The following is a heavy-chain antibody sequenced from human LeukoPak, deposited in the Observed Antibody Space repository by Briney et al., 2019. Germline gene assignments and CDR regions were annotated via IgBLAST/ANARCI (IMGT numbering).Heavy chain of an antibody. CDR2: INWNGGST. Sequence: GGSLRLSCAASGFTFDEYGMSWVRQTPGKGLEWVSGINWNGGSTGYADPVKGRFTISRNNAKNSLYLQMNSLRAEDTALYYCARRAMIVVATPAVDYWGQGTLVTVSS. D-gene: IGHD3-22*01. CDR1: GFTFDEYG. V-gene: IGHV3-20*04. J-gene: IGHJ4*02. CDR3: ARRAMIVVATPAVDY.